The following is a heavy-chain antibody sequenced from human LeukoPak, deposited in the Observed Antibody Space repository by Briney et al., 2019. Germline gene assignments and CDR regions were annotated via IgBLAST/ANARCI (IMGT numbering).Heavy chain of an antibody. CDR2: TYYRSKWYS. CDR1: GDRVSSNIVT. J-gene: IGHJ6*02. Sequence: SQTLSLTCALSGDRVSSNIVTWNWIRQSPSRGLEWLGRTYYRSKWYSYYAVSVRSRITINPDTSKNQFSLQLNSVTAADTAVYYCASGEVVAPADTDITSGMDVWGQGTTVTVSS. CDR3: ASGEVVAPADTDITSGMDV. V-gene: IGHV6-1*01. D-gene: IGHD2-2*01.